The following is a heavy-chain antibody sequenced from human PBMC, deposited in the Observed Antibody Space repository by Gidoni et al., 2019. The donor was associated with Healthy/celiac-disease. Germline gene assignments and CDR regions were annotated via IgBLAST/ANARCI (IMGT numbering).Heavy chain of an antibody. CDR3: ARGPHYGSGSYFY. CDR2: IYYSGST. D-gene: IGHD3-10*01. J-gene: IGHJ4*02. V-gene: IGHV4-59*13. Sequence: QAQLQESGPGLVKPSGHLALPSPSPGRSISRYYWSWIRQPPGKGLEWIGYIYYSGSTNYNPSLKSRVTISVDTSKTQFSLKLSSVTAADTAVYYCARGPHYGSGSYFYWGQGTLVTVSS. CDR1: GRSISRYY.